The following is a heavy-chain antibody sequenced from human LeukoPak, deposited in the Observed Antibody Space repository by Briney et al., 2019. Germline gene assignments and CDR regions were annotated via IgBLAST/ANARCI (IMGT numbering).Heavy chain of an antibody. CDR2: IWYDGSNK. V-gene: IGHV3-33*01. D-gene: IGHD1-26*01. Sequence: PGGSLRLSCAACEFTFSSYGMHWVRQAPGKGLEWVAVIWYDGSNKYYADSVKGRFTISRDNSKNTLYLQMNSLRAEDTAVYYCARVGQRSYPLGYFDYWGQGTLVTVSS. CDR3: ARVGQRSYPLGYFDY. J-gene: IGHJ4*02. CDR1: EFTFSSYG.